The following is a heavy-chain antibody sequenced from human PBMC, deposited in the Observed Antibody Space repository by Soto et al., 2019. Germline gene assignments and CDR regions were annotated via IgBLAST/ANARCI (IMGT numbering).Heavy chain of an antibody. J-gene: IGHJ4*02. CDR3: ARLRPGLTGYEIDY. V-gene: IGHV4-59*08. CDR1: GGSISSYY. Sequence: SETLSLTCTVSGGSISSYYWSWIRQPPGKGLEWIGNIYYSGSTNYNPSLKSRVTISVDTSKNQFSLKLSSVTAADTAVYYCARLRPGLTGYEIDYWGQGTLVTVSS. D-gene: IGHD3-9*01. CDR2: IYYSGST.